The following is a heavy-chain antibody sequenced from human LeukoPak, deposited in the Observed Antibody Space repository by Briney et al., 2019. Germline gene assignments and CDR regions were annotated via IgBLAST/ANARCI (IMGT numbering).Heavy chain of an antibody. V-gene: IGHV3-48*04. Sequence: PGGSLRLSCAASGFTFSRNSLSWVRQAPGKGLEWVSYISSSGSTKYYADSVKGRFTISRDNAKNSLYLQMNSLRAEDTAVYYCASDYDFWSGSNINPRGQLRAFDIWGQGTMVTVSS. J-gene: IGHJ3*02. CDR2: ISSSGSTK. D-gene: IGHD3-3*01. CDR1: GFTFSRNS. CDR3: ASDYDFWSGSNINPRGQLRAFDI.